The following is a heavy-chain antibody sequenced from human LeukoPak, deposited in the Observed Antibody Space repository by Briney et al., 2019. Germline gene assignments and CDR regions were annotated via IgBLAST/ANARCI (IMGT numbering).Heavy chain of an antibody. J-gene: IGHJ4*02. CDR1: GDSISGISYY. CDR2: IYYSGSS. Sequence: SSETLSLTCSVSGDSISGISYYWGWIRQPPGKGLEWIGKIYYSGSSYNNPSLESRVVISLDTSRNQFSLKLTSVTATDTAVYYCARNKAKSTTTLGYWGQGTLVIVSS. V-gene: IGHV4-39*01. D-gene: IGHD4-11*01. CDR3: ARNKAKSTTTLGY.